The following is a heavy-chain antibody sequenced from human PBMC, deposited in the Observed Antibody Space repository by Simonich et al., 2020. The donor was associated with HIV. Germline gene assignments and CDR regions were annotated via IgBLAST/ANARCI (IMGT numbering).Heavy chain of an antibody. CDR1: GFTFDDYA. CDR2: ISWNSGSI. Sequence: EVQLVESGGGLVQPGRSLRLSCAASGFTFDDYAMHWVRQAPGKGLECVSGISWNSGSIGYADSVKGRFTISRDNAKNSLYLQMNSLRAEDMALYYCAKDMSYGYDAFDIWGQGTMVTVSS. J-gene: IGHJ3*02. D-gene: IGHD5-18*01. V-gene: IGHV3-9*03. CDR3: AKDMSYGYDAFDI.